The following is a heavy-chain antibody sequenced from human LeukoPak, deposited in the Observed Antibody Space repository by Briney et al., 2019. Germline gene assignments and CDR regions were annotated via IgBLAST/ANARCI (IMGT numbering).Heavy chain of an antibody. CDR1: GGSISSYY. J-gene: IGHJ4*02. V-gene: IGHV4-4*02. CDR3: ASLHRSVGGISDH. CDR2: IHHSGTT. Sequence: SETLSLTCTVSGGSISSYYWSWVRQPPGEGLEWIGKIHHSGTTNYNPSLKSRLTISVDKSRNVFSLNLTSVTAADTAVYYCASLHRSVGGISDHWGQGTLVTVAS. D-gene: IGHD6-19*01.